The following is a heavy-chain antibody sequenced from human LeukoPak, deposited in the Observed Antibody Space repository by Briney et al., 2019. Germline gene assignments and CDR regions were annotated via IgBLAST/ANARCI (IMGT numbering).Heavy chain of an antibody. D-gene: IGHD3-3*01. J-gene: IGHJ4*02. V-gene: IGHV3-23*01. CDR1: GFTFSSYA. Sequence: PGGSLRLSCAASGFTFSSYAVSWVRQAPGKGLEWVSAISGSGGSTYYADSVKGRFTISRDNSKNTLYLQMNSLRAGDTAVYYCAKSTIFGVVRHFDYWGQGTLVTVSS. CDR3: AKSTIFGVVRHFDY. CDR2: ISGSGGST.